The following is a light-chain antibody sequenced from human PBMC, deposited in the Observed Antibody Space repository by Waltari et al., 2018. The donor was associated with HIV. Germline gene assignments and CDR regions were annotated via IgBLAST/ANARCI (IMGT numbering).Light chain of an antibody. CDR2: EDN. J-gene: IGLJ2*01. CDR3: QSYDSNKVL. Sequence: NFMLTQPHSVSESPGKTVIISCSRSRGSIPSYYVPWYQQRPCSSPTTVIYEDNQRPSGVPDRFSGSIDSSSNSASLTISGLKTEDEADYYCQSYDSNKVLFGGGTKLTVL. V-gene: IGLV6-57*01. CDR1: RGSIPSYY.